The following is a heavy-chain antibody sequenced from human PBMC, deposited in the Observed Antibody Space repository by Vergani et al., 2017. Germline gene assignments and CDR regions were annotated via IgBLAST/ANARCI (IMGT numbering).Heavy chain of an antibody. CDR3: ARHSTVEWLVKLGWIDP. D-gene: IGHD6-19*01. CDR2: IYYSRST. CDR1: GSSIRSSNYY. V-gene: IGHV4-39*01. J-gene: IGHJ5*02. Sequence: QLQLQESGPGLVKPSATLSLTCSVSGSSIRSSNYYWGWIRQPPGKGLGWVASIYYSRSTYYNPSLKSQVTISVDTSKNQFSLKLSSVTAADTAVYFCARHSTVEWLVKLGWIDPWGQGILVTVSS.